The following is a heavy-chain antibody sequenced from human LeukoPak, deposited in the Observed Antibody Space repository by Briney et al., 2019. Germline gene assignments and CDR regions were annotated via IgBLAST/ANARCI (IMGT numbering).Heavy chain of an antibody. CDR1: GFPFNAYN. D-gene: IGHD3-16*02. J-gene: IGHJ4*02. Sequence: GGSLRLSCTAPGFPFNAYNIHWIRQSPGRGLEWVSFIRNDETEIHYADFAKGRFTIPRDRSKNSVYLQMNSLRPDDTALYYCAKDGGRYRFDFWGQGIMVTVSS. V-gene: IGHV3-30*02. CDR3: AKDGGRYRFDF. CDR2: IRNDETEI.